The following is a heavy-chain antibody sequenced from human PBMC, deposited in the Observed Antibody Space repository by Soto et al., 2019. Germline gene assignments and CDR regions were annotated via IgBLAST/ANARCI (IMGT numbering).Heavy chain of an antibody. CDR1: GFTVSSNY. CDR3: ARDLSGYSSGWYVFFY. CDR2: IYSGGST. J-gene: IGHJ4*02. V-gene: IGHV3-53*01. D-gene: IGHD6-19*01. Sequence: GGSLRLSCSACGFTVSSNYMSWVRQAPGKGLEWVSVIYSGGSTYYADSVKGRFTISRDNSKNTLYLQMNSLRAEDTAVYYCARDLSGYSSGWYVFFYWGQGTLVTVSS.